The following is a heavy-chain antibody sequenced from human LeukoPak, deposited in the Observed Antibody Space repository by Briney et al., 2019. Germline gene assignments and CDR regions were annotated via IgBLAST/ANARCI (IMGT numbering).Heavy chain of an antibody. V-gene: IGHV4-39*01. CDR1: GGSISISDYY. D-gene: IGHD6-19*01. CDR2: IYYSGNT. J-gene: IGHJ4*02. CDR3: ARHGVAVAGTSQYFEY. Sequence: PSETLSLTCTVSGGSISISDYYWGWIRQPPGKGLEWIGSIYYSGNTYYNPSLKSRVTISVDTSKNQFSLKLNSVTAADTAMYYCARHGVAVAGTSQYFEYWGQGTLLTVSS.